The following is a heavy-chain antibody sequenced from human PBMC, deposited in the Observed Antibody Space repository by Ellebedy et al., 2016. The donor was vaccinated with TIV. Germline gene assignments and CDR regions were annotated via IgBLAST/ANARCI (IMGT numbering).Heavy chain of an antibody. J-gene: IGHJ4*02. CDR1: GFTFSDYW. V-gene: IGHV3-7*03. CDR3: ATDEGIY. D-gene: IGHD3-10*01. CDR2: IKPGGNEK. Sequence: PGGSLRLSCAASGFTFSDYWMNWVRQAPATGLEWVANIKPGGNEKFYVGSVVGRFTISRDNANNSLYLQMDSLRAEDTAVYYCATDEGIYWGQGTLVTVSS.